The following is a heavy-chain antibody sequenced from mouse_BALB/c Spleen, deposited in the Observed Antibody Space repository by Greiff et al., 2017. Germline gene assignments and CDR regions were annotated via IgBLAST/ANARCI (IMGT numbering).Heavy chain of an antibody. Sequence: QVQLQQSGPELVKPGASVKLSCKASGYTFTSYYMYWVKQRPGQGLEWIGEINPSNGGTNFNEKFKSKATLTVDKSSSTAYMQLSSLTSEDSAVYYCTRDGYYAAWFAYWGQGTLVTVSA. CDR2: INPSNGGT. J-gene: IGHJ3*01. V-gene: IGHV1S81*02. D-gene: IGHD2-3*01. CDR3: TRDGYYAAWFAY. CDR1: GYTFTSYY.